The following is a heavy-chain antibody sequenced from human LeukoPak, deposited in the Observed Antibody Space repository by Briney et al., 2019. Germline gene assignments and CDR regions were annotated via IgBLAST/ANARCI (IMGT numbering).Heavy chain of an antibody. CDR3: ARDPTYSSGWYGTGYDY. CDR1: GYTFTSYG. D-gene: IGHD6-19*01. Sequence: ASVKVSCKASGYTFTSYGISWVRQAPGQGLEWMGWISAYNGNTNYAQKLQGRVTMTTDTSTSTAYMELRSLRSDDTAVYYCARDPTYSSGWYGTGYDYWGQGTLVTVSS. J-gene: IGHJ4*02. V-gene: IGHV1-18*01. CDR2: ISAYNGNT.